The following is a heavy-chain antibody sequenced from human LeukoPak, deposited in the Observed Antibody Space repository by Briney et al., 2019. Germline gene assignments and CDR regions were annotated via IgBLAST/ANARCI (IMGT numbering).Heavy chain of an antibody. CDR1: GGSISSGDYY. Sequence: PSETLSLTCTVSGGSISSGDYYWGWIRQPPGKGLEWIGYIYYSGTTYYNPPLRSQVTISVDTSKNQFSLKLTSVTAADTAVYYCARGYCSGGRCYHPWGQGTLVTVSS. J-gene: IGHJ5*02. D-gene: IGHD2-15*01. CDR2: IYYSGTT. V-gene: IGHV4-30-4*08. CDR3: ARGYCSGGRCYHP.